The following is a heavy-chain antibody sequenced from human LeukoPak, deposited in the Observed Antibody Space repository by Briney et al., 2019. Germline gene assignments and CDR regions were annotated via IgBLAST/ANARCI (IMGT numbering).Heavy chain of an antibody. Sequence: GGSLRLSCAASGFALSSHWMTWVRQVPGRGLEWVANVNRDGSETYYLDSVKGRFTISKDNAKNSLYLQMNSLKTEDTAVYYCTRDALTIFGVVNNPADYWGQGTLVTVSS. J-gene: IGHJ4*02. V-gene: IGHV3-7*03. CDR2: VNRDGSET. CDR1: GFALSSHW. D-gene: IGHD3-3*01. CDR3: TRDALTIFGVVNNPADY.